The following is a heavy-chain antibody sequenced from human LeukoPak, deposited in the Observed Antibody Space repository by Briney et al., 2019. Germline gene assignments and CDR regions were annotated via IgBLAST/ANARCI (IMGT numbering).Heavy chain of an antibody. J-gene: IGHJ5*02. CDR3: ARDRAAVAGNWFDP. Sequence: ASVKVSCKASGYTFTGYYMHWVRQAPGQGLEWMGWINPNSGGTNYAQKFQGRVTMTRDTSISTAYMELSRLRSDATAVYYCARDRAAVAGNWFDPWGQGTLVTVSS. CDR1: GYTFTGYY. CDR2: INPNSGGT. V-gene: IGHV1-2*02. D-gene: IGHD6-19*01.